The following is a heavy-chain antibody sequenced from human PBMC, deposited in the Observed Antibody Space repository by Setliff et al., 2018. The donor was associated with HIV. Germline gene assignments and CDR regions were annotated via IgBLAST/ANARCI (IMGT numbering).Heavy chain of an antibody. J-gene: IGHJ4*02. Sequence: GGSLRLSCTASGFTFGDYAMTWFRQAPGKGLEWVGFIRSKAYGGTTEYAASAKGRFTISRDDSKSIAYLQMNSLKAEDTAVYYCAKNPKYISGWFQYYFDYWGQGALVTVSS. V-gene: IGHV3-49*03. D-gene: IGHD6-19*01. CDR3: AKNPKYISGWFQYYFDY. CDR2: IRSKAYGGTT. CDR1: GFTFGDYA.